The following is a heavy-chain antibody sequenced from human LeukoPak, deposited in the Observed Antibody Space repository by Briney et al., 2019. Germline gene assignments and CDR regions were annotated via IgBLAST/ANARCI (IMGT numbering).Heavy chain of an antibody. J-gene: IGHJ4*02. D-gene: IGHD5-24*01. Sequence: SETLSLTCNVSGGSISSYYWSWIWQPPGKGLEWIGYIYYSGSTNYNPSLKSRVTISVDTSKNQFSLKLSSVTAADTAVYYCARYWGDGYNRYYFDYWGQGTLVTVSS. CDR3: ARYWGDGYNRYYFDY. CDR1: GGSISSYY. CDR2: IYYSGST. V-gene: IGHV4-59*08.